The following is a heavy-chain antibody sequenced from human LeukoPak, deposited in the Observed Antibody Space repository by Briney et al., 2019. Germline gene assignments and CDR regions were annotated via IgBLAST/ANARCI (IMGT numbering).Heavy chain of an antibody. J-gene: IGHJ6*02. CDR3: AKAYSNYANYYYGMDV. CDR1: GFTFSDHY. Sequence: PGGSLRLSCAASGFTFSDHYMDWVRQAPGKGLEWVSSISGTGYSTYYADSVKGRFTMSRDNSKNTLYLQMNSLRAEDTAVYYCAKAYSNYANYYYGMDVWGQGTTVTVSS. D-gene: IGHD4-11*01. V-gene: IGHV3-23*01. CDR2: ISGTGYST.